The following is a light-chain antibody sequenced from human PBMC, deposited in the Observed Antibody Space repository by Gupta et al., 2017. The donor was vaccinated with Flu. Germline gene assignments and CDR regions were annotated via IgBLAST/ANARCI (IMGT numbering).Light chain of an antibody. V-gene: IGKV4-1*01. J-gene: IGKJ2*02. Sequence: DIVLTQSPDSLALSLGERATITCKSSQSVLYSSNNKNYLSWYQQKPGQPPKLLIYWASARESGVPDRFSGSGSGTDFTLTISILQAEDVAVYYCHQDDSTLWTFGQGTKLEIK. CDR3: HQDDSTLWT. CDR2: WAS. CDR1: QSVLYSSNNKNY.